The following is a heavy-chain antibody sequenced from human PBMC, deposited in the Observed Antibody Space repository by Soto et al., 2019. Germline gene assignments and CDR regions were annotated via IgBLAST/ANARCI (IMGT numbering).Heavy chain of an antibody. CDR2: ISAYNGNT. CDR3: AREGRGRYFDWLSWYYGMDV. Sequence: ASVKVSCKASGYTFTGYYMHWVRQAPGQGLEWMGWISAYNGNTNYAQKLQGRVTMTTDTSTSTAYMELRSLRSDDTAVYYCAREGRGRYFDWLSWYYGMDVRGQGTTVAVSS. V-gene: IGHV1-18*04. J-gene: IGHJ6*02. D-gene: IGHD3-9*01. CDR1: GYTFTGYY.